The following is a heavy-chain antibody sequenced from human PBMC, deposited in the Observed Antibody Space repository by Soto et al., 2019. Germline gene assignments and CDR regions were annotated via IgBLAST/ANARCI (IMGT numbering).Heavy chain of an antibody. J-gene: IGHJ4*02. V-gene: IGHV3-30*18. CDR2: ISYDGSNK. CDR3: AKDSDLGIAEGYSYGRGHSFHFDY. D-gene: IGHD5-18*01. Sequence: GASLRLSSVASGFTFSSYGMHWVCQARSKGLEWVAVISYDGSNKYYADSVKGRFTISRDNSKNTLYLQMNSLRAEDTAVYYCAKDSDLGIAEGYSYGRGHSFHFDYWGQGTLVTVSS. CDR1: GFTFSSYG.